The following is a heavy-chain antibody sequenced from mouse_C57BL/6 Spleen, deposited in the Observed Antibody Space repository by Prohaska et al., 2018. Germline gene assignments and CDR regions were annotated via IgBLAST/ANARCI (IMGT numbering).Heavy chain of an antibody. CDR1: GFTFSGFW. CDR3: MRYGSYWYFDV. CDR2: INSDGSAI. J-gene: IGHJ1*03. Sequence: EVQLLETGGGLVQPGGSRGLSCEGSGFTFSGFWMSWVRPTPGKTLEWIGDINSDGSAINYAPSIKDRFTILRDNDKSTLYLQMSNVRSEDTATYFCMRYGSYWYFDVWGTGTTVTVSS. D-gene: IGHD1-1*02. V-gene: IGHV11-2*01.